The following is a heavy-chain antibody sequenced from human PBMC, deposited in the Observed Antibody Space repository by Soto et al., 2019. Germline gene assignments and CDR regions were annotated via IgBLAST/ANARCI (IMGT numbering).Heavy chain of an antibody. Sequence: QVQLQQWGAGLLKPSETLSLTCAVYGGSFSGYYWSWIRQPPGKGLEWIGESNHVGSTNYNPSLKRRVTMSVDPSKNQFSLRLTYVTAADTAVYYCARVLIAGVTTDWGEGTLVIVSS. D-gene: IGHD5-18*01. CDR2: SNHVGST. CDR3: ARVLIAGVTTD. J-gene: IGHJ4*02. CDR1: GGSFSGYY. V-gene: IGHV4-34*01.